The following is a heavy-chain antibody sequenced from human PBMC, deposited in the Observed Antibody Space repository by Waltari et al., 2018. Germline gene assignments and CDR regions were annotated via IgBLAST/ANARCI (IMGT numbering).Heavy chain of an antibody. J-gene: IGHJ6*02. Sequence: QLQLQESGPGLVKPSETLSLTCTVSGGSISSSSYYWGWIRQPPGKGLEWIGSIYYSGSTYYNPSLKSRVTISVDTSKNQFSLKLSSVTAADTAVYYCARQPSSSWTYYYYYGMDVWGQGTTVTVSS. CDR1: GGSISSSSYY. V-gene: IGHV4-39*01. CDR2: IYYSGST. CDR3: ARQPSSSWTYYYYYGMDV. D-gene: IGHD6-13*01.